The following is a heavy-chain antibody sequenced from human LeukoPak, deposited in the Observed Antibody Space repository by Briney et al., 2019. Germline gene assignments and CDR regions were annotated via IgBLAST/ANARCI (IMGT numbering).Heavy chain of an antibody. CDR3: ASLSTAWLLDY. D-gene: IGHD5-18*01. J-gene: IGHJ4*02. CDR2: ISSSSSYI. Sequence: GGSLRLSCAASGFTFSSYGMHWVRQAPGKGLEWVSSISSSSSYIYYADSVKGRFTISRDNAKNSLYLQMNSLRAEDTAVYYCASLSTAWLLDYWGQGTLVTVSS. CDR1: GFTFSSYG. V-gene: IGHV3-21*01.